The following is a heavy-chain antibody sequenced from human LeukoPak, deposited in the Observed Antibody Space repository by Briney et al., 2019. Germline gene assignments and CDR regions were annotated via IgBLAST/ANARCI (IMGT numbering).Heavy chain of an antibody. Sequence: GGSLRLSCAASGFTVSSNYMSWVRQAPGKGLEWVSVIYSGGSTYYADSVKGRFTISRDNSKNTRYLRVNSLRAEDTAVYYCARDFSKDAFDIWGQGTMVTVSS. D-gene: IGHD3-3*01. CDR2: IYSGGST. CDR3: ARDFSKDAFDI. CDR1: GFTVSSNY. V-gene: IGHV3-53*01. J-gene: IGHJ3*02.